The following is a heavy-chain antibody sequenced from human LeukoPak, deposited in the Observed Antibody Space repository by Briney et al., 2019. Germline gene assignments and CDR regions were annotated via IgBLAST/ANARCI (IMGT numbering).Heavy chain of an antibody. V-gene: IGHV1-2*02. CDR1: GYTFTGYY. J-gene: IGHJ3*02. Sequence: ASVKVSCKASGYTFTGYYMHWVRQAPGQGLEWMGWINPNGGGTNYAQKFQGRVTMTRDTSISTAYMELSRLRSDDTAVYYCAKRVVPAAPEGAFDIWGQGTMVTVSS. CDR3: AKRVVPAAPEGAFDI. D-gene: IGHD2-2*01. CDR2: INPNGGGT.